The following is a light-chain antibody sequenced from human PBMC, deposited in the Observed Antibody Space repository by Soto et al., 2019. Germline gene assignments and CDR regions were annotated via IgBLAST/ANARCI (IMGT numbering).Light chain of an antibody. CDR2: AAS. J-gene: IGKJ3*01. V-gene: IGKV1-39*01. CDR1: QSLSTY. Sequence: DIQMTQSPSSLSASVGDRVTITCRASQSLSTYLNWYQQKPGKAPKLLIYAASNLQSGVPSRFSGRGSGTDFTLTISSLQPEDIATYYCQQSYSTLTFGPGTKVDIK. CDR3: QQSYSTLT.